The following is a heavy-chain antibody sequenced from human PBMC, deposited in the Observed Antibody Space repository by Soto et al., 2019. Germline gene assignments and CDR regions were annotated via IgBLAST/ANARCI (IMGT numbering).Heavy chain of an antibody. CDR1: GFTFTSSA. CDR2: IVVGSGNT. Sequence: GASVKVSCKASGFTFTSSAVQWVRQARGQRLEWIGWIVVGSGNTNYAQKFQERVTITRDMSTSTADMELSSLRSEDTAVYYCAAPPPSSGSYYYDFDSVGRRTRVTVAS. V-gene: IGHV1-58*01. CDR3: AAPPPSSGSYYYDFDS. D-gene: IGHD1-26*01. J-gene: IGHJ3*02.